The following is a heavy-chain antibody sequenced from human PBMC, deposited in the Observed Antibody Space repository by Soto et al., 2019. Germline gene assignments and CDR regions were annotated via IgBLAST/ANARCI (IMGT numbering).Heavy chain of an antibody. CDR1: GGSISSYY. J-gene: IGHJ4*02. V-gene: IGHV4-59*08. CDR2: IYYSGST. CDR3: ARHNYGAGSTYFDY. Sequence: SETLSLTCTVSGGSISSYYWSWIRQPPGKGLEWIGYIYYSGSTNYNPSLKSRVTISVDTSKNQFSLKLNSMTAADTAVYYCARHNYGAGSTYFDYWGQGTLVTVSS. D-gene: IGHD3-10*01.